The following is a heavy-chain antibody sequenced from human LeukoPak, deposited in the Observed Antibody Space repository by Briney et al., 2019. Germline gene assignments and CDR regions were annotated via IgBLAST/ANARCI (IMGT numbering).Heavy chain of an antibody. Sequence: PRASVKVSCKASGYTFTSYGISWVRQAPGQGLEWMGWISAYNGNTNYAQKLQGRVTMTTDTSTSTAYMELRSLRSDDTAVYYCTRHMITFGGVIDGDVWGKGTTVTVSS. CDR2: ISAYNGNT. J-gene: IGHJ6*04. D-gene: IGHD3-16*02. CDR1: GYTFTSYG. V-gene: IGHV1-18*01. CDR3: TRHMITFGGVIDGDV.